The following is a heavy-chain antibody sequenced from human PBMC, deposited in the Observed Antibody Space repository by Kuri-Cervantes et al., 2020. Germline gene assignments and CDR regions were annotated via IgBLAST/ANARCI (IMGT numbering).Heavy chain of an antibody. J-gene: IGHJ4*02. CDR2: ISWNGGSI. D-gene: IGHD5-24*01. V-gene: IGHV3-9*01. CDR1: GFTFDDYA. CDR3: ARWGNWKVMDY. Sequence: GGSLRLSCAASGFTFDDYAMHWVRQAPGKGLEWVSGISWNGGSIGYADSVKGRFTISRDNSKNTLYLQMNSLRVEDTAVYYCARWGNWKVMDYWGQGTLVTVSS.